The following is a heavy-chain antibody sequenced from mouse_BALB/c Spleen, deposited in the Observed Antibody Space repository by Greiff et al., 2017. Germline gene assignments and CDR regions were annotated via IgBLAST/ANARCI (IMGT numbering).Heavy chain of an antibody. V-gene: IGHV14-3*02. J-gene: IGHJ2*01. CDR2: IDPANGNT. CDR1: GFNIKDTY. CDR3: ARSEYALFDY. D-gene: IGHD2-10*02. Sequence: VHVKQSGAELVKPGASVKLSCTASGFNIKDTYMHWVKQRPEQGLEWIGRIDPANGNTKYDPKFQGKATITADTSSNTAYLQLSSLTSEDTAVYYCARSEYALFDYWGQGTTLTVSS.